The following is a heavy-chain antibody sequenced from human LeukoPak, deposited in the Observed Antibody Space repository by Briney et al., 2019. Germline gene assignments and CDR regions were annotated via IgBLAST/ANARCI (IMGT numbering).Heavy chain of an antibody. D-gene: IGHD7-27*01. Sequence: ASVKVSCKVSGYTLTELSMHWMRQAPGKGLEWMGGFDPEDGETIYAQKFQGRVTMTEDTSTDTAYMELSSLRSEDTAVYYCATDPALGTDFDYWGQGTLVTVSS. J-gene: IGHJ4*02. CDR2: FDPEDGET. CDR1: GYTLTELS. V-gene: IGHV1-24*01. CDR3: ATDPALGTDFDY.